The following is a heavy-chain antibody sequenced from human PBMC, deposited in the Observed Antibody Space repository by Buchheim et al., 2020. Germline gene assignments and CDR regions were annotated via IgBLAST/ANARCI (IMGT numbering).Heavy chain of an antibody. Sequence: QVQLQESGPGLVKPSETLSLTCTVSGDSVSSDRYYWSWIRQPPGKGLEWIGFIYDSGITNYIPSLKSRVTISVDTSKNQFSLKLRSVTAADTAVYYCARDRGWELLDYWGQGAL. CDR2: IYDSGIT. CDR1: GDSVSSDRYY. D-gene: IGHD1-26*01. J-gene: IGHJ4*02. CDR3: ARDRGWELLDY. V-gene: IGHV4-61*01.